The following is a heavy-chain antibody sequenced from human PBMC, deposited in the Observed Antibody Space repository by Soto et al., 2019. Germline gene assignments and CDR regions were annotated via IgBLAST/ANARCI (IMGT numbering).Heavy chain of an antibody. V-gene: IGHV1-18*01. D-gene: IGHD3-3*01. CDR2: ISAYNGNT. J-gene: IGHJ4*02. CDR3: ARGPFSVLRFLKWYFDY. CDR1: GYTFTSYG. Sequence: ASVKVSCKASGYTFTSYGISWVRQAPGQGLEWMGWISAYNGNTNYAQKLQGRVTMTTDTSTSTAYMELRSLRSDDTAVYYCARGPFSVLRFLKWYFDYWGQGTLVTVSS.